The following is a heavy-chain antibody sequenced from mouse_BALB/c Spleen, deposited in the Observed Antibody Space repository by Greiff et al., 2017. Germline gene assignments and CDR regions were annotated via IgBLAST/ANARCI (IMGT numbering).Heavy chain of an antibody. V-gene: IGHV10-1*02. CDR3: VRTGTLYYAMDY. Sequence: EVKLMESGGGLVQPKGSLKLSCAASGFTFNTYAMNWVRQAPGKGLEWVARIRSKSNDYATYYADSVKDRFTISRDDSQSMLYLQMNNLKTEDTAMYYCVRTGTLYYAMDYWGQGTSVTVSS. J-gene: IGHJ4*01. CDR1: GFTFNTYA. CDR2: IRSKSNDYAT. D-gene: IGHD4-1*01.